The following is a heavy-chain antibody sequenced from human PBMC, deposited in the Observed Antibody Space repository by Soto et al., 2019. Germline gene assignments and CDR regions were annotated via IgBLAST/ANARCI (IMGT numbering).Heavy chain of an antibody. CDR2: ISGSGGST. J-gene: IGHJ6*03. D-gene: IGHD4-4*01. Sequence: EVQLLESGGGLVQPGGSLRLSCAASGFTFSSYAMRWVRQAPGKGLEWVSAISGSGGSTYYADSVKGRFTISRDNSKNTLYLQMNSLRAEDTAVYYCALTTSQEDYYMDVWGKGTTVTVSS. V-gene: IGHV3-23*01. CDR3: ALTTSQEDYYMDV. CDR1: GFTFSSYA.